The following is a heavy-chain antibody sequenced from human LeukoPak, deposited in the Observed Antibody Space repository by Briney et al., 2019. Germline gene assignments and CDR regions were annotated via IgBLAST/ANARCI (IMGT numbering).Heavy chain of an antibody. J-gene: IGHJ4*02. CDR3: ASRTGGADY. CDR1: GGSFSGYY. CDR2: INHSGST. Sequence: PSETLSLTCAVYGGSFSGYYWSWIRLPPGKGLEWIGEINHSGSTNYNPSLKSRVTISVDTSKNQFSLKLSSVTAADTAVYYCASRTGGADYWGQGTLVTVSS. V-gene: IGHV4-34*01. D-gene: IGHD3-16*01.